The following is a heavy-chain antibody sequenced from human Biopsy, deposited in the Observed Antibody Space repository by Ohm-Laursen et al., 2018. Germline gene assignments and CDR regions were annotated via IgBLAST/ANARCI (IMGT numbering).Heavy chain of an antibody. Sequence: PSQTLSLTCTVSGDSISSYYWSWIRQPPGKGLQWIGYVYYTGSTDYNPSLQSRVTISVDTSKNHFSLRLRSVTPADTAIYCCARDRGYYSDRTVPGYFDLWGRGTLVTVSS. CDR2: VYYTGST. J-gene: IGHJ2*01. D-gene: IGHD3-22*01. CDR1: GDSISSYY. CDR3: ARDRGYYSDRTVPGYFDL. V-gene: IGHV4-59*01.